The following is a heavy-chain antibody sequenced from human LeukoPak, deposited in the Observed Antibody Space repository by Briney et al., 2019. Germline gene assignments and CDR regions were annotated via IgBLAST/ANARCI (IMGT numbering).Heavy chain of an antibody. CDR3: ARDRWGIVNAGSAPPDDAFDI. D-gene: IGHD3-16*01. J-gene: IGHJ3*02. CDR2: IYSGGST. Sequence: PGGSLRLSCAASGFTVSSNYMNWVRQAPGKGLEWVSVIYSGGSTYYADSVKGRFTISRDDSKNALYLQMNSLRAEDTAVYYCARDRWGIVNAGSAPPDDAFDIWGQGTMVTVSS. V-gene: IGHV3-53*01. CDR1: GFTVSSNY.